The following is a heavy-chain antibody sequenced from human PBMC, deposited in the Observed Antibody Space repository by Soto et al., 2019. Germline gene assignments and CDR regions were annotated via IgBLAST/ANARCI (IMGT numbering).Heavy chain of an antibody. J-gene: IGHJ4*02. Sequence: SETLSLTCTVSGGSISSYYWSWIRQSPGKGLEWIGFVSYSGSTSYNPSLSSRVTISVDTSKTQFSLKLGSVTAADTAVYYCARHKLCSGYTCYGSFDHWGQGNLVTVSS. CDR2: VSYSGST. CDR3: ARHKLCSGYTCYGSFDH. D-gene: IGHD3-22*01. CDR1: GGSISSYY. V-gene: IGHV4-59*08.